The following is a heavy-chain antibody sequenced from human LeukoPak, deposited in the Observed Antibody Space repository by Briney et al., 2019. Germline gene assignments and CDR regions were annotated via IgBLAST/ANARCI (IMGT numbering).Heavy chain of an antibody. CDR3: ARHFRSRWSYFEY. V-gene: IGHV4-39*01. CDR2: IYYSGKT. J-gene: IGHJ4*02. CDR1: GASLTSTASY. Sequence: TTSETLSLTCAVAGASLTSTASYWGWIRQPPGKGLEWIGSIYYSGKTSYTPSLKSRVTISVDTSKNQFSLKLTSVTAADTAVYYCARHFRSRWSYFEYWGQGTLVTVSS. D-gene: IGHD6-13*01.